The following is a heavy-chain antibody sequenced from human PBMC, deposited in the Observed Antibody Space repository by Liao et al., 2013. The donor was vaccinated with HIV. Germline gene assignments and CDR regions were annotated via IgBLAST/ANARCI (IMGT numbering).Heavy chain of an antibody. CDR2: LHYSGST. V-gene: IGHV4-39*07. Sequence: QLQLQESGPGLVKPSETLSLTCTVSGGSITSASDNWVWIRQPPGKGLEWIGSLHYSGSTYYNPSLQSRLTISVDTSNNHFSLKLSSVTAADTAVYYCAXGGALFGELVSYYYYYYMDVWGKGTTVTVSS. J-gene: IGHJ6*03. D-gene: IGHD3-10*01. CDR1: GGSITSASDN. CDR3: AXGGALFGELVSYYYYYYMDV.